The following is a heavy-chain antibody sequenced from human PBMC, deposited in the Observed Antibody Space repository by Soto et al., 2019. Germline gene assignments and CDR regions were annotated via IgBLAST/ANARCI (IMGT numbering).Heavy chain of an antibody. Sequence: PSETLSLTCTVSGGSISSGDYYWSWIRQPPGKGLEWIGYIYYSGSTYYNPSLKSRVTISVDTSKNQFSLKLSSVTAADTAVYYCASHVGGEPFFDYWGQGTLVTAPQ. J-gene: IGHJ4*02. CDR1: GGSISSGDYY. V-gene: IGHV4-30-4*01. D-gene: IGHD3-16*01. CDR2: IYYSGST. CDR3: ASHVGGEPFFDY.